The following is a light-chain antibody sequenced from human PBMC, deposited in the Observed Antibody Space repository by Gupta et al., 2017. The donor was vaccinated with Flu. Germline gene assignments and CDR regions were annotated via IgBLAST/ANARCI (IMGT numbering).Light chain of an antibody. CDR3: QQYGSSPPYT. CDR2: GAS. V-gene: IGKV3-20*01. CDR1: QSVSSSY. Sequence: EIVLTQSPGTLSVSPGERATLSCRASQSVSSSYLDWYQQKPGQAPRPLIYGASSRAPGIPDRFSGSGSGTDFTLTISRLEPEDFAVYYCQQYGSSPPYTFGQGTKLEIK. J-gene: IGKJ2*01.